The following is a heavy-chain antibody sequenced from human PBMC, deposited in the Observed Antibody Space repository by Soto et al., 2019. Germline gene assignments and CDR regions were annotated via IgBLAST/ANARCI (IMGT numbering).Heavy chain of an antibody. CDR2: IRDDGNNK. CDR1: GFTFSSYA. D-gene: IGHD3-10*01. Sequence: GGSLRLSCAASGFTFSSYAMSWVRQAPGKGLEWVAVIRDDGNNKYYADSVKGRFTISRDNSKNTLYLQMNSLRAEDTALYYCARGTYGSGSYVYYYGMDVWGQGTTVTVSS. V-gene: IGHV3-33*08. CDR3: ARGTYGSGSYVYYYGMDV. J-gene: IGHJ6*02.